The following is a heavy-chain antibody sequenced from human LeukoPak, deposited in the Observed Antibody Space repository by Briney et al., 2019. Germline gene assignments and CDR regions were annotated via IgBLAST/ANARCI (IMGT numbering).Heavy chain of an antibody. CDR2: IYYSGST. CDR3: ATLSSRTSAFDI. D-gene: IGHD3-16*01. J-gene: IGHJ3*02. V-gene: IGHV4-59*12. Sequence: SETLSLTCTVSGGSISSYYWSWIRQPPGKGLEWIGYIYYSGSTNYNPSLKSRVTISVDRSKNQFSLKLSSVTAADTAVYYCATLSSRTSAFDIWGQGTMVTVSS. CDR1: GGSISSYY.